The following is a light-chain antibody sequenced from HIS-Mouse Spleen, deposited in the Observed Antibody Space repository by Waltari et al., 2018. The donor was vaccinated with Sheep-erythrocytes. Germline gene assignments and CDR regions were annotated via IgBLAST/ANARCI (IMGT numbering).Light chain of an antibody. CDR1: SSDVGSYNL. J-gene: IGLJ3*02. CDR3: CSYAGSSTPWV. Sequence: QSALTQPASVSGSPGQSITISCTGTSSDVGSYNLVSWYQQHPGKAPKLMIYEGSKRPSGVSNLFSGSKSGNTASLTSSGLQAEDESEYYCCSYAGSSTPWVFGGGTKLTVL. CDR2: EGS. V-gene: IGLV2-23*01.